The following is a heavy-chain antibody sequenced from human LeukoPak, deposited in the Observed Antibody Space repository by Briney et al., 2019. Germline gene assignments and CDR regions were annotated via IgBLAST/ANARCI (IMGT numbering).Heavy chain of an antibody. Sequence: PGGSLRLSCAASGFTFSSYAMSWVRQAPGKGLEWVSAISGSGGSTYYADSVKGRFTISRDNAKNSLSLQMNSLRAEDTAVYYCAIVANYYYYMDVWGNGTTVTVSS. CDR3: AIVANYYYYMDV. J-gene: IGHJ6*03. D-gene: IGHD6-6*01. CDR1: GFTFSSYA. CDR2: ISGSGGST. V-gene: IGHV3-23*01.